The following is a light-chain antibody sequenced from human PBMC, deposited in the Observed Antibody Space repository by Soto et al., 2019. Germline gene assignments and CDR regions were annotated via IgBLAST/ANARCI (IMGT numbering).Light chain of an antibody. CDR1: SSDVGGYNY. V-gene: IGLV2-14*01. J-gene: IGLJ2*01. CDR3: SSYASSITSVL. CDR2: DVS. Sequence: QSALTQPASVSGSPEQSITISCTGTSSDVGGYNYVSWYQQHPGNAPKLIIYDVSDRPSGVSDRFSGSKSGNTASLTISGLQAEDEADYFCSSYASSITSVLFGGGTQLTVL.